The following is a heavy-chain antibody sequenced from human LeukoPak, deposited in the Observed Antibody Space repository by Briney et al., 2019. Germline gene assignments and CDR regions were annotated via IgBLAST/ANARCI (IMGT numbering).Heavy chain of an antibody. J-gene: IGHJ6*02. V-gene: IGHV4-4*07. D-gene: IGHD6-13*01. CDR3: ARDSGLVAAAGMTYYYGMDV. CDR2: FYTSGNT. CDR1: GDSISNYY. Sequence: SETLSLTCAVSGDSISNYYWSWLRQPAGKGLEWIGRFYTSGNTKYNPSLQGRVTVSVDTSKNQFSLTLRSVTAADTAVYYCARDSGLVAAAGMTYYYGMDVWGQGTSVTVSS.